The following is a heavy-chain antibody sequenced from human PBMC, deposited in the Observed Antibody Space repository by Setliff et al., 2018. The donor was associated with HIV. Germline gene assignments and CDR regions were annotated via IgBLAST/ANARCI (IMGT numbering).Heavy chain of an antibody. Sequence: SETLSLTCSVSGGYLDSYSWSWIRQPAGKGLEWIGQVYSSGFTDYNPSLKSRVTLPADPSKTEVSLKMSSVTAADTAVYYCARGRAGTGLDPWGQGTLVTVS. V-gene: IGHV4-4*07. J-gene: IGHJ5*02. CDR3: ARGRAGTGLDP. D-gene: IGHD6-13*01. CDR2: VYSSGFT. CDR1: GGYLDSYS.